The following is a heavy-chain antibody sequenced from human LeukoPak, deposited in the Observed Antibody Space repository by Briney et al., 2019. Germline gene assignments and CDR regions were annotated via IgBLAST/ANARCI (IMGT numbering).Heavy chain of an antibody. CDR1: GYTFTGYY. J-gene: IGHJ6*02. CDR3: ARATGHYYYGMDV. CDR2: INPNSGGT. Sequence: ASVRVSCKASGYTFTGYYIHWVRQAPGQGLEWMGWINPNSGGTNYAQTFQGRVTMTRDTSINTAYMELSRLRSDDTAVYYCARATGHYYYGMDVWGQGTTVTVS. D-gene: IGHD4-11*01. V-gene: IGHV1-2*02.